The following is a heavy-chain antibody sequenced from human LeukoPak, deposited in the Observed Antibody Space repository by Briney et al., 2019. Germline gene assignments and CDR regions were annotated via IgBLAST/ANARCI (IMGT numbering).Heavy chain of an antibody. CDR2: IYYSGST. D-gene: IGHD6-19*01. CDR3: AREDLGYSSGWTKLYYYYYMDV. CDR1: GGSISSYY. J-gene: IGHJ6*03. V-gene: IGHV4-59*01. Sequence: SETLSLTCTVSGGSISSYYWSWIRQPPGKGLEWIGYIYYSGSTNYNPSLKSRVTISVDTSKNQFSLKLSSVTAADTAVYYCAREDLGYSSGWTKLYYYYYMDVWGKGTTVTISS.